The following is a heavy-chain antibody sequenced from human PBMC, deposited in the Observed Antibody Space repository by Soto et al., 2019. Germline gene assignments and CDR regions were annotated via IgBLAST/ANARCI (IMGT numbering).Heavy chain of an antibody. CDR3: AREPLGYCSGGSCYDSGNFYYGMDV. V-gene: IGHV1-18*01. J-gene: IGHJ6*02. Sequence: QVQLVQSGAEVKKPGASVKVSCKASGYTFTSYGISWVRQAPGQGLEWMGWISAYNGNTNYAQKLQGRVTMTTDTSTRTAYMELRSLRSDDTAVYYCAREPLGYCSGGSCYDSGNFYYGMDVWGQGTTVTVSS. CDR2: ISAYNGNT. CDR1: GYTFTSYG. D-gene: IGHD2-15*01.